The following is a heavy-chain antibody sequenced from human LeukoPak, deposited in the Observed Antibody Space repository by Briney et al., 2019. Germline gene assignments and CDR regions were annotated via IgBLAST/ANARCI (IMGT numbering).Heavy chain of an antibody. V-gene: IGHV4-39*01. CDR3: ARHFCSGGSCHFDY. Sequence: PSETLSLTCTVSGGSISNSSYYWGWIRQPPGKGLEWIGSIYYSGSTYYNPSLKSRVTISVDTSKNQFSLKLSSVTAADTAVYYSARHFCSGGSCHFDYWGQGTLVTVSS. D-gene: IGHD2-15*01. CDR2: IYYSGST. CDR1: GGSISNSSYY. J-gene: IGHJ4*02.